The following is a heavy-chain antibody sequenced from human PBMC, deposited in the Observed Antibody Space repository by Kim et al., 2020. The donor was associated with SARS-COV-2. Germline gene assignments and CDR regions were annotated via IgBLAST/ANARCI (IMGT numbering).Heavy chain of an antibody. CDR3: ARAEYSSSWWFDP. D-gene: IGHD6-6*01. Sequence: YNTSLKSRVTISVDTSKNQFSLKLSSVTAADTAVYYCARAEYSSSWWFDPWGQGTLVTVSS. J-gene: IGHJ5*02. V-gene: IGHV4-59*01.